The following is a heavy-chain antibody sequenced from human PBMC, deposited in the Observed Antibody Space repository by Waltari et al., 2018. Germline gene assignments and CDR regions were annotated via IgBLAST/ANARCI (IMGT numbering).Heavy chain of an antibody. Sequence: QVQLQESGPGLVKPSETLSVTCTVSGGSLSSHYWSWVRQPPGKGLEWIGYIYYSGSTNYNPSLKSRVTISVDTSKNQFSLKLSSVTAADTAVYYCARDKDGYNVLFDYWGQGTLVTVSS. V-gene: IGHV4-59*11. D-gene: IGHD5-12*01. CDR1: GGSLSSHY. CDR3: ARDKDGYNVLFDY. J-gene: IGHJ4*02. CDR2: IYYSGST.